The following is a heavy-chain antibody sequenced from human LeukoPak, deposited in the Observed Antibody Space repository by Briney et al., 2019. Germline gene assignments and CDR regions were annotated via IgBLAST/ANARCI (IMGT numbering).Heavy chain of an antibody. D-gene: IGHD3-22*01. J-gene: IGHJ4*02. V-gene: IGHV1-18*01. CDR1: GYSFTDYA. CDR3: ARGPHERSGYPDD. Sequence: ASVTVSCKTSGYSFTDYAITWVRQVRGQGLEWMGWISPYNGNTNYAQKFQGRVTLTTDTSTSTAYMELRSLRSDDTAVYYCARGPHERSGYPDDWGQGTLVTVSS. CDR2: ISPYNGNT.